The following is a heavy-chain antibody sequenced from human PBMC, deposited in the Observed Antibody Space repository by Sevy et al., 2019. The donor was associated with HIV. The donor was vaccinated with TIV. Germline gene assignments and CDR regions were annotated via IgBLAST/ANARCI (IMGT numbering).Heavy chain of an antibody. CDR2: ISWNSGSI. J-gene: IGHJ4*02. D-gene: IGHD6-19*01. Sequence: GGCLRLSCAASGFTFDDYAMHWVRQAPGKGLEWVSGISWNSGSIGYADSVKGRFTISRDNAKNSLYLQMNSLRAEDTALYYCAKALAGIAVAGGSDYWGQGTLVTVSS. CDR1: GFTFDDYA. V-gene: IGHV3-9*01. CDR3: AKALAGIAVAGGSDY.